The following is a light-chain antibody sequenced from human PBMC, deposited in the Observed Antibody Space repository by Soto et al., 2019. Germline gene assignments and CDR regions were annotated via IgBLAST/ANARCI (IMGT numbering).Light chain of an antibody. CDR1: QSISSC. Sequence: SPFPLSATVGDRVAIACRASQSISSCLAWYQQKPGKAPKLLIYKASSLESGVPSRFSGSGSGTEFTLTISSLQPDDFATYYCQQSTFHFRPFCQGTKLAIK. V-gene: IGKV1-5*03. CDR3: QQSTFHFRP. J-gene: IGKJ1*01. CDR2: KAS.